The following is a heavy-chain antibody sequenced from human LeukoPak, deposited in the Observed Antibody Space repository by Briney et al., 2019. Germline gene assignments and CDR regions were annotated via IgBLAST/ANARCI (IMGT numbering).Heavy chain of an antibody. J-gene: IGHJ3*01. V-gene: IGHV3-30*03. CDR1: GFTFSGYA. D-gene: IGHD3-16*01. CDR2: ISYDGNIY. CDR3: ARGLEVITGDVFDV. Sequence: PGGSLRLSCAASGFTFSGYAMHWVRQAPGKGLEWLALISYDGNIYDYADSVKGRFTISRANSKNTVSLQMNNLRAEDTAIYYCARGLEVITGDVFDVWGQGTMVTVSS.